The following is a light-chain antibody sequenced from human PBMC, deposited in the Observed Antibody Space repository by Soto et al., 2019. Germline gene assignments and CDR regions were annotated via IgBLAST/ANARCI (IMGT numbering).Light chain of an antibody. J-gene: IGKJ2*01. CDR2: LGS. V-gene: IGKV2-28*01. CDR3: MQAPQPMYT. Sequence: DIVMTQSPLSLPVTPGEPASISCRSSQSLLHSNGYNYLDWYLQKPGQSPQLLIYLGSNRASGVTDRFSGSGSGTDFTLKISRVEAVDVGVYYCMQAPQPMYTFGQRTKVDIK. CDR1: QSLLHSNGYNY.